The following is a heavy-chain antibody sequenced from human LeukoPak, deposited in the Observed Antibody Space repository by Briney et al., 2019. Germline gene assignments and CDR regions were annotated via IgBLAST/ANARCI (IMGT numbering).Heavy chain of an antibody. CDR1: GVTFDDYA. D-gene: IGHD2-2*02. V-gene: IGHV3-9*01. Sequence: GRSLRLSCAASGVTFDDYAMHWVRQAPGKGLEWVSGISWNSGSIGYADSVKGRFTISRDNAKNSLYLQMNSLRAEDTALYYCAKGVVVVPAAIYYGMDVWGQGTTVTVSS. CDR3: AKGVVVVPAAIYYGMDV. CDR2: ISWNSGSI. J-gene: IGHJ6*02.